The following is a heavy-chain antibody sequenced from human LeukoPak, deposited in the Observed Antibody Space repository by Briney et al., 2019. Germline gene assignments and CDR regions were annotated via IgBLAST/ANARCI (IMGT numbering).Heavy chain of an antibody. CDR2: INLDGTET. J-gene: IGHJ4*02. CDR1: GFTFRNNW. CDR3: GREVTVTVFFDY. V-gene: IGHV3-74*01. Sequence: GGSLRLSCTASGFTFRNNWMHWVRQAPGKGLIWVSRINLDGTETTYADSVKGRFTISRANAKNTLNLQMNSLRAGDTAVYFWGREVTVTVFFDYWGQGILVTVPS. D-gene: IGHD2-21*02.